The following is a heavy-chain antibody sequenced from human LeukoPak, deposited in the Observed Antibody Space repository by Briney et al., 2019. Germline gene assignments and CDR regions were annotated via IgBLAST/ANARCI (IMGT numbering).Heavy chain of an antibody. Sequence: GGPLRLSCAASGFTFSSYAMSWVRQAPGKGLEWVSAISGSGGSTYYADSVKGRFTISRDNSKNTLYLQMNSLRAEDTAVYYCAKGDGSGSYFYYLDYWGQGTLVTVSS. CDR3: AKGDGSGSYFYYLDY. CDR1: GFTFSSYA. CDR2: ISGSGGST. D-gene: IGHD3-10*01. V-gene: IGHV3-23*01. J-gene: IGHJ4*02.